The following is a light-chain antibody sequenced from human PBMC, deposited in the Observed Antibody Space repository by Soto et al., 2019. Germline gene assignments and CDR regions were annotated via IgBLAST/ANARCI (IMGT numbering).Light chain of an antibody. CDR1: RDTSTY. J-gene: IGKJ4*01. CDR2: DTF. Sequence: SQAQSSLSLSTAECATLYCSGQRDTSTYLAWYQQKPGQAPRLFIYDTFNRVSGVPDRFSGSGSGTVFTLTINSVAPEDSAIYYCQQRSSWPLTFAGGTKVAIK. V-gene: IGKV3-11*01. CDR3: QQRSSWPLT.